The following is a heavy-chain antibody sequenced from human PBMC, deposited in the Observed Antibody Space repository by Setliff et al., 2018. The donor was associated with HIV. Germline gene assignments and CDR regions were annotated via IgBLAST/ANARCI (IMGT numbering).Heavy chain of an antibody. J-gene: IGHJ6*03. Sequence: PSETLSLTCTVSNGSISGHYWTWIRQPPGKGLEWIGYIRYSGRTEYNPSLMSRVTMSVDTSKNQFSLKLDSVTAADTGVYYCARGSTGYSSIWYRNGLTYYYYIDVWGKGTKVTVSS. CDR3: ARGSTGYSSIWYRNGLTYYYYIDV. CDR1: NGSISGHY. D-gene: IGHD6-13*01. V-gene: IGHV4-59*11. CDR2: IRYSGRT.